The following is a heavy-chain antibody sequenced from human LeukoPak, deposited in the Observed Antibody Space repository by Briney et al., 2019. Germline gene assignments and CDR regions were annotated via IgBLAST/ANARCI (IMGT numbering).Heavy chain of an antibody. V-gene: IGHV3-30*02. CDR3: AKSMGAIPPFDAFDI. J-gene: IGHJ3*02. CDR1: GFTFSSYG. D-gene: IGHD1-26*01. CDR2: IWYDGSNK. Sequence: PGGSLRLSCAASGFTFSSYGMHWVRQAPGKGLEWVAVIWYDGSNKYYADSVKGRFTISRDNSKSTLYLQMNSLRAEDTAVYYCAKSMGAIPPFDAFDIWGQGTMVTVSS.